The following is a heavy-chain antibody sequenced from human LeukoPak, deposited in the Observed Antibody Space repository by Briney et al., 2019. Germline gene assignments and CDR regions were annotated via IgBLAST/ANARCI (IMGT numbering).Heavy chain of an antibody. CDR1: GGSISSYY. J-gene: IGHJ3*02. CDR2: IHTSGST. V-gene: IGHV4-4*07. D-gene: IGHD4/OR15-4a*01. CDR3: AGRHNYGATYAFDI. Sequence: SETLSLTCTVSGGSISSYYWSWIRQPAGKGLEWIGRIHTSGSTNYNPSLKSRVTMSADTSKNQFSLKLSSVTAADTAVYYCAGRHNYGATYAFDIWGQGTMVTVSS.